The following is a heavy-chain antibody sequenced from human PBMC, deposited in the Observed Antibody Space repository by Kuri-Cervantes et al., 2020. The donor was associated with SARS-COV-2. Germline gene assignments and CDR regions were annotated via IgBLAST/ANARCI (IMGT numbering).Heavy chain of an antibody. V-gene: IGHV3-66*03. CDR1: GFTVSSNY. Sequence: GESLKISCAASGFTVSSNYMSWVRQAPGKGLEWVSVIYSCGSTYYADSVKGRFTISRDNSKNTLYLQMNSLRAEDTAVYYCAKGLGASSDYYYYYMDVWGKGTTVTVSS. CDR2: IYSCGST. CDR3: AKGLGASSDYYYYYMDV. D-gene: IGHD1-26*01. J-gene: IGHJ6*03.